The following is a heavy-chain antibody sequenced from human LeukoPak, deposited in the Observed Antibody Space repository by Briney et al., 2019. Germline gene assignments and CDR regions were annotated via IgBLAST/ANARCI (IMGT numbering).Heavy chain of an antibody. D-gene: IGHD3-10*01. J-gene: IGHJ5*02. CDR1: GGTFSSYA. CDR2: IIPIFGSA. Sequence: VTSVKVSCKASGGTFSSYAISWVRQAPGQGLEWMGGIIPIFGSANYAQKFQGRVTITADESTSTAYMELSSLRSEDTAVYYCARDLGFGELLFFDPWGQGTLVTVSS. CDR3: ARDLGFGELLFFDP. V-gene: IGHV1-69*13.